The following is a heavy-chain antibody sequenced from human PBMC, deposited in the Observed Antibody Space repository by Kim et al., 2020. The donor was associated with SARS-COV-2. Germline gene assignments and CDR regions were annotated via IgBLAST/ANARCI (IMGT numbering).Heavy chain of an antibody. J-gene: IGHJ4*02. CDR3: ARDGDYDILTGYYNHYFDY. V-gene: IGHV4-31*03. CDR1: GGSISSGGYY. D-gene: IGHD3-9*01. CDR2: IYYSGST. Sequence: SETLSLTCTVSGGSISSGGYYWSWIRQHPGKGLEGIGYIYYSGSTYYNPSLKSRVTISVDTSKNQFSLKLSSVTAADTAVYYCARDGDYDILTGYYNHYFDYWGQGTLVTVSS.